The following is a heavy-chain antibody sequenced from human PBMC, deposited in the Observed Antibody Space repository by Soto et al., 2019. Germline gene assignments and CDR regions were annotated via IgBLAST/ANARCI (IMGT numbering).Heavy chain of an antibody. Sequence: EVQLLESGGGLVQPGGSLTLSCAASGFTFSSYAMNWVRQAPGKGLEWVSASDGGGSTYYADSVKGRFTISRDNSKNTLYLQMNNLGAEDTAVYYCAKDPGTSWHKYFHHWGQGTLVTVSS. CDR1: GFTFSSYA. V-gene: IGHV3-23*01. J-gene: IGHJ1*01. CDR2: SDGGGST. CDR3: AKDPGTSWHKYFHH. D-gene: IGHD2-15*01.